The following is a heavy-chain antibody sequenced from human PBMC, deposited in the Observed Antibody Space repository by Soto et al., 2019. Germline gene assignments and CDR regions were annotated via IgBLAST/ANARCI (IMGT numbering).Heavy chain of an antibody. V-gene: IGHV1-3*01. J-gene: IGHJ4*02. CDR1: GYTFTSYT. Sequence: QVQLEQSGAEVKKPGASVKVSCKTSGYTFTSYTLHWVRQAPGQGLEWMGWINAGNGREKYSQRFQDRVSLSTDKSPPTAYMELRSLRSEDRVVYFCARGGGWVGEASFDSWGQGTQVTVSS. CDR2: INAGNGRE. D-gene: IGHD3-10*01. CDR3: ARGGGWVGEASFDS.